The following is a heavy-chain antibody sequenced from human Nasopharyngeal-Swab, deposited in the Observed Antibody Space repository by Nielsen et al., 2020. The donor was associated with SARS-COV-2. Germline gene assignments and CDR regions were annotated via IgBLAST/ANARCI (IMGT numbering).Heavy chain of an antibody. J-gene: IGHJ4*02. D-gene: IGHD2-15*01. V-gene: IGHV4-39*01. CDR1: GGSISSSSYY. CDR3: ARHLRDGVVVAAPYYFDY. Sequence: GSLRLSCTVSGGSISSSSYYWGWIRQPPGKGLEWIGSIYYSGSTYYNPSLKSRVTLSVDTSPPPFSLNLSSVTAAAPAVYYCARHLRDGVVVAAPYYFDYWGQGTLVTVSS. CDR2: IYYSGST.